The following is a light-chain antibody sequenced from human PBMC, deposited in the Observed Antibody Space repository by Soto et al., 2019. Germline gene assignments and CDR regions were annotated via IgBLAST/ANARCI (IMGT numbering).Light chain of an antibody. J-gene: IGKJ4*01. V-gene: IGKV3-20*01. Sequence: EIVLTQSPGTLSLSPGERATLSCRASEIVGSTSVAGYQQRRGQAPRLLIFGASTRVPGIPDRFSGSGAGTDSTLTIDKLDPGDCGVYDCHRYGRSPPGTFGGGTKVVIK. CDR1: EIVGSTS. CDR3: HRYGRSPPGT. CDR2: GAS.